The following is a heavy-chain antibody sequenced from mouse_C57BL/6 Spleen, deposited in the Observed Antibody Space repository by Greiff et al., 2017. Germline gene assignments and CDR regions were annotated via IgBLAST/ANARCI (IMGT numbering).Heavy chain of an antibody. Sequence: VQLQQSGAELVRPGASVKLSCTASGFNIKDDYMHWVKQRPEKGLEWIGWIDPENGDTEYASKFQGKATITADTSSNTAYLQLSSLTSEDTAVYFCTSNRYFDYWGQGTTLTVS. CDR3: TSNRYFDY. J-gene: IGHJ2*01. D-gene: IGHD2-1*01. CDR1: GFNIKDDY. V-gene: IGHV14-4*01. CDR2: IDPENGDT.